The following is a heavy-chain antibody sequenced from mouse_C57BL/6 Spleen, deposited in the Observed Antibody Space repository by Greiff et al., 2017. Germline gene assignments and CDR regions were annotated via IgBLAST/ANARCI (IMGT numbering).Heavy chain of an antibody. J-gene: IGHJ2*01. V-gene: IGHV3-6*01. CDR3: ARDGNYYFDY. D-gene: IGHD2-1*01. CDR2: ISYDGSN. Sequence: EVKVEESGPGLVKPSQSLSLTCSVTGYSITSGYYWNWIRQFPGNKLEWMGYISYDGSNNYNPSLKNRISITRDTSKNQFFLKLNSVTTEDTATYYCARDGNYYFDYCGQGTTLTVSS. CDR1: GYSITSGYY.